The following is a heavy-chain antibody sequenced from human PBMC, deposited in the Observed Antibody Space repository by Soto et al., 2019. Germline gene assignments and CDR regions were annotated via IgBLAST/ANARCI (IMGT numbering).Heavy chain of an antibody. J-gene: IGHJ4*02. V-gene: IGHV3-23*01. D-gene: IGHD2-2*03. Sequence: PGGSLRLSCAASGFTFSSYAMSWVRQAPGKGLEWVSAISGSGGSTYYADSVKGRFTISRDNSKNTLYLQMNSLRAEDTAVYYCAKGDGYCSSTSCYGMFGYWGQGTLVTVSS. CDR2: ISGSGGST. CDR1: GFTFSSYA. CDR3: AKGDGYCSSTSCYGMFGY.